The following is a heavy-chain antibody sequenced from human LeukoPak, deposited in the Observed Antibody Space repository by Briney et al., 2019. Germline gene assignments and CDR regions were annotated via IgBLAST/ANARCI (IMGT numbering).Heavy chain of an antibody. V-gene: IGHV4-34*01. D-gene: IGHD6-13*01. CDR1: GGSFSGYY. J-gene: IGHJ5*02. CDR2: INHSGST. Sequence: SETLSLTCAVYGGSFSGYYWSWIRQPPGKGLEGIGEINHSGSTNYNPSIKRRVTISVDTSKNQFSLHLTSVTAADTAVYYCARLYIGGYSRSTNYNWFDPWGQGTLVTVSS. CDR3: ARLYIGGYSRSTNYNWFDP.